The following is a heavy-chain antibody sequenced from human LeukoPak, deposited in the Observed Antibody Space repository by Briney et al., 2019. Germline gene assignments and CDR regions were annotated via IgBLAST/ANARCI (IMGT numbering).Heavy chain of an antibody. CDR1: GGSISSSSSY. CDR2: IYHSGST. D-gene: IGHD3-22*01. Sequence: PSETLSLTCTVSGGSISSSSSYWGWIRQPPGKGLEWIGSIYHSGSTYYNPSLKSRVTISVDTSKNQFSLKLSSVTAADTAVYYCARDRYYYDSSGYSLDYWGQGTLVTVSS. CDR3: ARDRYYYDSSGYSLDY. V-gene: IGHV4-39*07. J-gene: IGHJ4*02.